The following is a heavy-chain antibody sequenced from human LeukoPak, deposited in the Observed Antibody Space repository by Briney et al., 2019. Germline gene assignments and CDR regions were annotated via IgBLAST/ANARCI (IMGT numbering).Heavy chain of an antibody. CDR3: VTRDGVSSGFFNLDY. J-gene: IGHJ4*02. V-gene: IGHV7-4-1*02. D-gene: IGHD3-22*01. CDR1: GYTFTHYA. CDR2: INTDTGNP. Sequence: ASVKVSCKASGYTFTHYAMNWVRQAPGQGLEWMGWINTDTGNPTYAQGFTGRFVFSLDTSVSTAYLQISSLKAEDTAVYYCVTRDGVSSGFFNLDYWGQGTLVTVSS.